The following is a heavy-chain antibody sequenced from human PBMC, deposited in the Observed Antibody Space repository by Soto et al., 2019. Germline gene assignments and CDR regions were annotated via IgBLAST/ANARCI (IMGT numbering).Heavy chain of an antibody. D-gene: IGHD3-9*01. Sequence: SETLSLTCTIFGGSVNSYYWSWVRQPPGKGLEWIGYIYYGSNTNFNPSLKGRVTISEDTSKNQLSLRLSSVTAADTAVYYCVGHDQSRTLVINYWGQGTLVTVSS. CDR3: VGHDQSRTLVINY. J-gene: IGHJ4*02. CDR1: GGSVNSYY. CDR2: IYYGSNT. V-gene: IGHV4-59*08.